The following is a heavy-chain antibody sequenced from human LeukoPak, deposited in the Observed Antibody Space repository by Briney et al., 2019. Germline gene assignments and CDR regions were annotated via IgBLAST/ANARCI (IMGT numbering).Heavy chain of an antibody. CDR1: GFTFTDYW. Sequence: GGSLRLSCAASGFTFTDYWMTWVRQAPGKGLEWVANIKEDGSEKYYVDSVKGRFTISRDNAKNSLYLQMNSLRAEDTAVYYCARVLYIGGWALGYWGRGTLVTVSS. J-gene: IGHJ4*02. CDR2: IKEDGSEK. CDR3: ARVLYIGGWALGY. V-gene: IGHV3-7*03. D-gene: IGHD6-19*01.